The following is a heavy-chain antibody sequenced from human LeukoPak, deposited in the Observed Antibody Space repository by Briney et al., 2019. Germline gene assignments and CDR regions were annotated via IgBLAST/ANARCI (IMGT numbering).Heavy chain of an antibody. J-gene: IGHJ3*02. V-gene: IGHV4-34*01. D-gene: IGHD2-15*01. CDR3: VRRIRGLLRHFDI. CDR1: GGSFSGYY. Sequence: SETLSLTCAVYGGSFSGYYWSWIRQPPGKGLEWIGEINHSGSTNYNPSLKSRVTISVDTSKNQFSLKLSSVTAADTAVYYCVRRIRGLLRHFDIWGQGTMVTVSS. CDR2: INHSGST.